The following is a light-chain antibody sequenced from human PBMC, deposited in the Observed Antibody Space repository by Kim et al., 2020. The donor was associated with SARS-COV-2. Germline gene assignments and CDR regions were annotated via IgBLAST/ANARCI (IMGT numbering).Light chain of an antibody. CDR2: AAS. V-gene: IGKV1-16*02. CDR3: QQHQNYPRT. CDR1: QHISIN. Sequence: PSIGDRVTITCRASQHISINLDWFQQKPGKAPKSLIHAASNLQTGVPSKFSGSRSGTDFTLTISNLQPEDFATYYCQQHQNYPRTFGQGTKVEIK. J-gene: IGKJ1*01.